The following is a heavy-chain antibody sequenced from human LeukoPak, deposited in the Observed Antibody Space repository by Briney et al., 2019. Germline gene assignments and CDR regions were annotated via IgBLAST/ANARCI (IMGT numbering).Heavy chain of an antibody. Sequence: GGSLRLSCAASGSTFSNYDMHWVRQVTGKGLEWVSHIGTGTDTHYSDSVKGRFTISRENAQNSLYLQMNNLRAGDTAVYYCARDRRADYGRNDDAFDVWGQGTTVTVSS. V-gene: IGHV3-13*01. CDR2: IGTGTDT. CDR1: GSTFSNYD. CDR3: ARDRRADYGRNDDAFDV. D-gene: IGHD4-17*01. J-gene: IGHJ3*01.